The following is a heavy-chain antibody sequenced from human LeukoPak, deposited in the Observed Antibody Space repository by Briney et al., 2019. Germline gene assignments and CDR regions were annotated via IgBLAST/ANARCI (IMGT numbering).Heavy chain of an antibody. CDR3: ARDGEYCTSTGCYYPF. V-gene: IGHV3-30*03. CDR1: GFIFSTYD. Sequence: PGGSLRLSCAASGFIFSTYDMHWVRQAPGKGLEWVAVISYDGSNKYFADSVKGRFTISRDNSKNTLYLQMNSLRAEDTAVYYCARDGEYCTSTGCYYPFWGQGTLVTVSS. J-gene: IGHJ4*02. D-gene: IGHD2-2*01. CDR2: ISYDGSNK.